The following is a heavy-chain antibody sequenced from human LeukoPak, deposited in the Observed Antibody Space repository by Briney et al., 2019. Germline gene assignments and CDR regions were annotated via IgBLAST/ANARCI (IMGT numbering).Heavy chain of an antibody. J-gene: IGHJ3*02. CDR3: AREPAARGAFDI. D-gene: IGHD6-6*01. Sequence: ASVKVSCKASGYTFTGYYMHWVRQAPGQGLEWMGWINPNSGGTNYAQKFQGRVTMTRDTSISTAYMELSRLRSDDTAVYYCAREPAARGAFDIWGQGTMVTVSS. V-gene: IGHV1-2*02. CDR1: GYTFTGYY. CDR2: INPNSGGT.